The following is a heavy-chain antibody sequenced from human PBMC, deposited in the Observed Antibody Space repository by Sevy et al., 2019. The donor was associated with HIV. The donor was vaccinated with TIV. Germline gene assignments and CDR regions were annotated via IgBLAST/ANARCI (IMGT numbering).Heavy chain of an antibody. J-gene: IGHJ4*02. V-gene: IGHV3-30-3*01. CDR2: MSSNENNK. D-gene: IGHD3-16*01. CDR1: GFAFSTFP. CDR3: ATHWALDY. Sequence: GGSLRLSCAASGFAFSTFPFHWVRQAQGKGLDYVAFMSSNENNKYYVDSVKGRFTISRDISKNLVYLQMNSLQPEDTAVYYCATHWALDYWGQGTLVTVSS.